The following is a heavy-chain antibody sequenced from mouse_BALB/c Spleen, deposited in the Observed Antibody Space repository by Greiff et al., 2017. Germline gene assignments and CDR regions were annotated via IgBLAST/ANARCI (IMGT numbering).Heavy chain of an antibody. V-gene: IGHV6-6*02. CDR2: IRLKSNNYAT. J-gene: IGHJ4*01. CDR1: GFTFSNYW. Sequence: EVQLQQSGGGLVQPGGSMKLSCVASGFTFSNYWMNWVRQSPEKGLEWVAEIRLKSNNYATHYAESVKGRFTISRDDSKSSVYLQMNNLRAEDTGIYYCTRVPHYNYAMDYWGQGTSVTVSS. D-gene: IGHD2-12*01. CDR3: TRVPHYNYAMDY.